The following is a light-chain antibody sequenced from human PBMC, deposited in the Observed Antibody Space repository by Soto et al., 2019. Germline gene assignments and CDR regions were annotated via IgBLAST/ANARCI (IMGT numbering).Light chain of an antibody. CDR3: HQYNHWPFT. J-gene: IGKJ5*01. CDR2: GAS. Sequence: IVMTQSPATLSVSPWAIATLSCRASQSVNSNLAWYQQKPGQAPRLLIYGASTRATGLPARFSGSGSGTEFTLTISSLQSEDFAAYYCHQYNHWPFTFGQGTRLEIK. V-gene: IGKV3D-15*01. CDR1: QSVNSN.